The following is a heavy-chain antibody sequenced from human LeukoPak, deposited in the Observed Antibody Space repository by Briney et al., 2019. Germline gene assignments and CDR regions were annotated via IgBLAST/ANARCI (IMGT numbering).Heavy chain of an antibody. CDR3: ARDYLHVWSAPCGFDP. D-gene: IGHD3-3*02. J-gene: IGHJ5*02. CDR1: GGSISSSSYY. V-gene: IGHV4-39*07. Sequence: PSETLSLTCTVSGGSISSSSYYWGWIRQPPGKGLEWIGSIYYSGSTYYNPSLKSRVTISVDTSKNQFSLKLSSVTAADTAVYYCARDYLHVWSAPCGFDPWGQGTLVTVSS. CDR2: IYYSGST.